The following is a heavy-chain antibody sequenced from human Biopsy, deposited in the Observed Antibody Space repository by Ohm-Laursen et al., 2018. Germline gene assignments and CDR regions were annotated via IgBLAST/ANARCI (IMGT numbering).Heavy chain of an antibody. CDR3: ARLGSGDYFPTFFDF. Sequence: TLSLTCPVSGGSISSDYWSWIRHHPGKGLEWIGNIFYSANTYYNPSLKSRVTISVDTSKNQFSLKLSSVAAADTAVYYCARLGSGDYFPTFFDFWGQGALVTVSS. V-gene: IGHV4-31*03. J-gene: IGHJ4*02. CDR1: GGSISSDY. D-gene: IGHD5-12*01. CDR2: IFYSANT.